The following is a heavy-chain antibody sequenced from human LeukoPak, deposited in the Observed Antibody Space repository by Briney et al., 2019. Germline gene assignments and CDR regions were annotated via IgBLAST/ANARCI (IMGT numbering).Heavy chain of an antibody. J-gene: IGHJ4*02. CDR3: ARSGSECDY. CDR1: GFTFSSYW. V-gene: IGHV3-7*01. Sequence: GGSLRLSCAASGFTFSSYWMTWVRQAPGKGLEWVANIKEDGSQKNYVDSVKGRFTISRDNAKNSLYLQMNSLRAEDTAVYYCARSGSECDYWGQGVLVTVSS. D-gene: IGHD1-26*01. CDR2: IKEDGSQK.